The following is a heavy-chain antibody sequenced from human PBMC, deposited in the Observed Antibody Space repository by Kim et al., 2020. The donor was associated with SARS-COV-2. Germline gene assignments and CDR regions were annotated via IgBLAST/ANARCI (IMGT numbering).Heavy chain of an antibody. CDR3: ARETADYNGNGNLFVH. CDR2: ILYTGVT. V-gene: IGHV4-59*12. Sequence: SETLSLTCSVSGGSITPYYWNWIRQPPGKGLEWIGYILYTGVTYYNPSLKSRVTISIGPSENQFSLKLTSVTAADTAVYYCARETADYNGNGNLFVHWGQGTLVTVS. CDR1: GGSITPYY. J-gene: IGHJ4*02. D-gene: IGHD1-1*01.